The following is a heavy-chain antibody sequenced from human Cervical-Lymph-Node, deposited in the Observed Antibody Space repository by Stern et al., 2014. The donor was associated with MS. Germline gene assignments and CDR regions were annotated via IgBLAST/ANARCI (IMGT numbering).Heavy chain of an antibody. J-gene: IGHJ4*02. CDR3: ARDNYGTDY. CDR1: GFTFSDYW. V-gene: IGHV3-74*01. CDR2: ITSDGSST. D-gene: IGHD3-16*01. Sequence: EVQLVESGGDLVQPGGSLRLSCAASGFTFSDYWMQWVRQAPGKGLVWVSHITSDGSSTTYADAVKGRFTVSRDNAKNTLYLQMDSLRAEDTAVYFCARDNYGTDYWGQGTLVTVSS.